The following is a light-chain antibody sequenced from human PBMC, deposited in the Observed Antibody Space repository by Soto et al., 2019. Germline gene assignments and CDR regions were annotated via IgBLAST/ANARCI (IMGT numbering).Light chain of an antibody. CDR3: QQYNIWPLS. CDR2: GAS. CDR1: QSVRSN. Sequence: EIVMTQSPATLSVSPGEGATLSCRASQSVRSNLAWYQQKPGQAPRLLIYGASTSATGIPARFSGSGSGPEFTLTISSLQSEDFAVYYCQQYNIWPLSFGPGTKVHIK. V-gene: IGKV3-15*01. J-gene: IGKJ3*01.